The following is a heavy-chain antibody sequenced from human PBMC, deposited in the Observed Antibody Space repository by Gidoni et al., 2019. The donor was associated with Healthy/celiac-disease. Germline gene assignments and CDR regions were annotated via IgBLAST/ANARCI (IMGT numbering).Heavy chain of an antibody. Sequence: EVQLVESGGGLVQPGGSLRLSCAASGFTVSSNYMRWVRQAPGKGLEWVSGIYSGGSTYYADSVKGRFTISRDNSKNTLYLQMNSLRAEDTAVYYCAREDYYDSSGYYPNYYYYYGMDVWGQGTTVTVSS. CDR1: GFTVSSNY. CDR3: AREDYYDSSGYYPNYYYYYGMDV. D-gene: IGHD3-22*01. J-gene: IGHJ6*02. CDR2: IYSGGST. V-gene: IGHV3-66*02.